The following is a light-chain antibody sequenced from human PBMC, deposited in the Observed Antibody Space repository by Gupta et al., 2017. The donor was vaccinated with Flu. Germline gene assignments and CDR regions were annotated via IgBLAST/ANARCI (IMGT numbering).Light chain of an antibody. CDR2: EVS. V-gene: IGLV2-14*01. J-gene: IGLJ2*01. CDR1: NSDIGAYNY. Sequence: QSALTQPASVSGSPGQSIAISCTGTNSDIGAYNYVSWYQQPPGKAPKLMIYEVSNRPSGVSTRFSGSKSGNTASLTISGLQAEDEADYYCGSYGAGGVFGGGTKVTVL. CDR3: GSYGAGGV.